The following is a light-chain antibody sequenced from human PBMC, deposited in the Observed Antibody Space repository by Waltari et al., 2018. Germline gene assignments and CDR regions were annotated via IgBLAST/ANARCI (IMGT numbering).Light chain of an antibody. J-gene: IGLJ3*02. CDR1: RSSIAPSYA. Sequence: QSVPTPPPSVSGAPGQRVTLSCTGDRSSIAPSYAVRWYQQVPGTAPRLLIYGSSHRPSGVPDRFSGSKSGTSAALAITGLQAEDEADYYCQSYYNSRGGCVFGGGTKLTVL. CDR2: GSS. CDR3: QSYYNSRGGCV. V-gene: IGLV1-40*01.